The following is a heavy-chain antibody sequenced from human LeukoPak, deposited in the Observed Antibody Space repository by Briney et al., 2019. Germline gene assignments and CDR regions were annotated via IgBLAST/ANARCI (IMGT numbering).Heavy chain of an antibody. V-gene: IGHV4-59*08. Sequence: SETLSLTCTVSGGSISSYYWSWIRQPPGKGLEWIGYIYYSGSTNYNPSLKSRVTISVDTSKNQFSLKLSSVTAADTAVYYCARLDLSWYYYYGMDVWGRGTTVTVSS. J-gene: IGHJ6*02. CDR2: IYYSGST. CDR3: ARLDLSWYYYYGMDV. D-gene: IGHD3-16*02. CDR1: GGSISSYY.